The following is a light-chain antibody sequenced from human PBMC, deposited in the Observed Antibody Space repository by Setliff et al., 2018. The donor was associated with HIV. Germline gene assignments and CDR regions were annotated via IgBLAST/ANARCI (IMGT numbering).Light chain of an antibody. CDR3: SSYTTTSTVV. Sequence: QSALTQPASVSGSPGQSITISCTGTSSDVGAYNYVSWYQQHPDKAPKLMIYDVSNRPSGVSNRFSGSKSGNTASLTISGLQAEEEADYYCSSYTTTSTVVFGGGTKVTVL. V-gene: IGLV2-14*03. J-gene: IGLJ2*01. CDR1: SSDVGAYNY. CDR2: DVS.